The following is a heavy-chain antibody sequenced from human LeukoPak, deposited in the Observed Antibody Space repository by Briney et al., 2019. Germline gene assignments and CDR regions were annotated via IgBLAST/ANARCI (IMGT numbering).Heavy chain of an antibody. CDR1: GDSISSDYY. CDR3: ARTPPPGATAYGVVDY. V-gene: IGHV4-38-2*02. CDR2: INHSGST. D-gene: IGHD3-16*01. Sequence: SETLSLTCTVSGDSISSDYYWSWIRQPPGKGLEWIGEINHSGSTNYNPSLKSRVTISVDTSKNQFSLKLSSMTAADTAVYYCARTPPPGATAYGVVDYWGQGTLVTVSS. J-gene: IGHJ4*02.